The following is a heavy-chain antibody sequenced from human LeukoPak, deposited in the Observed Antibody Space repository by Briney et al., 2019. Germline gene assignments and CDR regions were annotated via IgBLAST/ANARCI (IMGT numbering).Heavy chain of an antibody. V-gene: IGHV3-66*01. J-gene: IGHJ4*02. CDR3: TTVHTGYYDFWSGYYRRVYYFDY. CDR2: IYSGGST. CDR1: GFTVSSNY. D-gene: IGHD3-3*01. Sequence: GGSLRLSCAASGFTVSSNYMSWVRQAPGKGLEWVSVIYSGGSTYYADSVKGRFTISRDNSKNTLYLQMNSLRAEDTAVYYCTTVHTGYYDFWSGYYRRVYYFDYWGQGTLVTVSS.